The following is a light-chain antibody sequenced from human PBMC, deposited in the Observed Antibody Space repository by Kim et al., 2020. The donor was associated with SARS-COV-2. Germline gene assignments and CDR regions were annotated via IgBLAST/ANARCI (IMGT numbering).Light chain of an antibody. Sequence: ASVRDRRTITGRASKDISNYLAWFQLKPGKAPKLLIYAASALQPGVPSRFSGSGSGTDFTLTVTSLQPEDVATYYCQKCDSAPWTFGQGTKVDIK. V-gene: IGKV1-27*01. CDR3: QKCDSAPWT. CDR2: AAS. J-gene: IGKJ1*01. CDR1: KDISNY.